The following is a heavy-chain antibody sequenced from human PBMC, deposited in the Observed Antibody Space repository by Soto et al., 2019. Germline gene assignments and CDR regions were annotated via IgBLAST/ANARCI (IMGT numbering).Heavy chain of an antibody. CDR2: INAPGETK. CDR3: ARDPEGIDDFDY. D-gene: IGHD2-21*01. J-gene: IGHJ4*02. CDR1: GFTFSNYG. V-gene: IGHV3-48*04. Sequence: EVQLVESGGGLVQPGGSLRLSCAASGFTFSNYGMNWARQAPGRGLEWVTHINAPGETKSYSDSVKGRFTISRDDAKNSLYLQMNSLTTDDTAVYYCARDPEGIDDFDYWGQGTLSPSPQ.